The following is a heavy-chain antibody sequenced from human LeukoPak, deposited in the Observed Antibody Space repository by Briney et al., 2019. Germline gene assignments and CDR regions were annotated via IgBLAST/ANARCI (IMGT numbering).Heavy chain of an antibody. J-gene: IGHJ3*02. V-gene: IGHV3-20*04. CDR2: INWNGGST. D-gene: IGHD4-17*01. CDR3: ARATTVTTVDAFDI. Sequence: GGSLRLSCAASGFTFDDYGMSWVRQARGKGLEWVSGINWNGGSTGYADSVKGRFTISRDNAKNSLYLQMNSLRAEDTALYYWARATTVTTVDAFDIWGQGTMVTVSS. CDR1: GFTFDDYG.